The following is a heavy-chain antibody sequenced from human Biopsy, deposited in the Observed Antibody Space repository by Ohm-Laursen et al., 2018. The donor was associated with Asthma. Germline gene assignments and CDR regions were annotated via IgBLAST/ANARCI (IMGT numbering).Heavy chain of an antibody. J-gene: IGHJ4*02. CDR1: GFAVSRDY. D-gene: IGHD6-19*01. CDR3: ARGDSSGWSHYYFDY. CDR2: IYSGGTS. V-gene: IGHV3-53*01. Sequence: SLRLSCAALGFAVSRDYMFWVRQAPGKGLEWVSVIYSGGTSHTADSVRGRFTISRDYSKNTLYLQMHGLRAEDTAVYYCARGDSSGWSHYYFDYWGQGTLVTVSS.